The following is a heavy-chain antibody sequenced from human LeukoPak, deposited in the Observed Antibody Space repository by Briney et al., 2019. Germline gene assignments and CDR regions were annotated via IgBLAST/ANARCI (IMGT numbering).Heavy chain of an antibody. CDR1: GFTFSSYW. Sequence: GGSLRLSCAASGFTFSSYWMSWVRQAPGKGLEWVANIKQDGSEKYYVDSVKGRFTISRDNAKNSLYLQMNSLRAEDTAVYCARVALYGDYEGNWFDPWGQGTLVTVSS. J-gene: IGHJ5*02. D-gene: IGHD4-17*01. V-gene: IGHV3-7*01. CDR2: IKQDGSEK. CDR3: ARVALYGDYEGNWFDP.